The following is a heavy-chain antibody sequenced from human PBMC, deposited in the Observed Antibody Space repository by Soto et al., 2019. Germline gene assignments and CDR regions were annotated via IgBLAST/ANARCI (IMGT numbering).Heavy chain of an antibody. CDR3: AKDGYADYYDSSGYYPGSY. CDR1: GFTFSSYG. D-gene: IGHD3-22*01. V-gene: IGHV3-30*18. Sequence: XGSLILSCAASGFTFSSYGMHWVRQAPGRGLEWVAVISYDGSNKYYADSVKGRFTISRDNSKNTLYLQMNSLRAEDTAVYYCAKDGYADYYDSSGYYPGSYWGQGTLVTVSS. J-gene: IGHJ4*02. CDR2: ISYDGSNK.